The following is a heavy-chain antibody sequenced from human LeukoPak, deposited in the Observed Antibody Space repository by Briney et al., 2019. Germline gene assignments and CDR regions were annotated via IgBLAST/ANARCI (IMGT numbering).Heavy chain of an antibody. CDR1: RSTLSDLS. Sequence: ASVKVSCKVSRSTLSDLSIHWVRQAPGKGLEYVGGSDPEDGETFHAQNFQGRLTMTEDTSIDTAYMELTRLRSEDTAVYYCVTDRARLFWYFDLWGRGTLVTVSS. V-gene: IGHV1-24*01. D-gene: IGHD4/OR15-4a*01. CDR3: VTDRARLFWYFDL. J-gene: IGHJ2*01. CDR2: SDPEDGET.